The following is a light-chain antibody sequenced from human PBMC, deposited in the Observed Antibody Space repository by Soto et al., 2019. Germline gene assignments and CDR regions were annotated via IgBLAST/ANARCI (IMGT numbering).Light chain of an antibody. Sequence: EIVLTQSPATLSLSPGKRVTLSCRASQSIHTYLAWYQQKPGQSPRLLIYDASERAPAVPARFSGSGSETDFTLTISSLEPDDVAVYYCQQRANWPITFGQGTRLEI. CDR2: DAS. J-gene: IGKJ5*01. V-gene: IGKV3-11*01. CDR3: QQRANWPIT. CDR1: QSIHTY.